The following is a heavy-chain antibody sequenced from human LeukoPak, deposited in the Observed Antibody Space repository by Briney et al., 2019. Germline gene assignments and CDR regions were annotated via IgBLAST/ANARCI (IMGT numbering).Heavy chain of an antibody. J-gene: IGHJ4*02. Sequence: SGTLSLTCAVSGGSISSDNWWSWVRQPPGKGLEWIGEIYHSGSTNYNPSLKSRVTISVDTSKNQFSLKLSSVTAADTAVYYCARGIMITFGGVIPWDYWGQGTLVTVSS. CDR1: GGSISSDNW. D-gene: IGHD3-16*02. V-gene: IGHV4-4*02. CDR3: ARGIMITFGGVIPWDY. CDR2: IYHSGST.